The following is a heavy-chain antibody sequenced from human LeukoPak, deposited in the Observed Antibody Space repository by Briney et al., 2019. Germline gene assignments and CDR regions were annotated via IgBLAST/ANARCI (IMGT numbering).Heavy chain of an antibody. D-gene: IGHD3-22*01. Sequence: GSLRLSCAASGFTFSSYAMSWVRQAPGKGLEWVSAISGSGGSTYYADSVKGRFTISRDNSKNTLYLQMNSLRAEDTAVYYCAKDFRTYYYDSSGYLNFDYWGQGTLVTVSS. V-gene: IGHV3-23*01. CDR3: AKDFRTYYYDSSGYLNFDY. J-gene: IGHJ4*02. CDR2: ISGSGGST. CDR1: GFTFSSYA.